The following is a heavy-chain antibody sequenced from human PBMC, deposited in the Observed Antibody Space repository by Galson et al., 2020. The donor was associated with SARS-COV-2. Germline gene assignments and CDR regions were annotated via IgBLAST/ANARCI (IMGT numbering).Heavy chain of an antibody. CDR2: INADGDTP. Sequence: GESLKISCVASGFRFRSFAMTWVRQAPGKGLEWVASINADGDTPYHGDSVRGRFTISRDNSQNTVYLQMNSLRADDSAVYYCAKLGGTYPYWGQGSLVTVSS. J-gene: IGHJ4*02. CDR1: GFRFRSFA. V-gene: IGHV3-23*01. CDR3: AKLGGTYPY.